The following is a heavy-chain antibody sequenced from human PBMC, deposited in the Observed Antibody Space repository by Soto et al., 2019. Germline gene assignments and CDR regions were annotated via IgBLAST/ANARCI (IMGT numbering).Heavy chain of an antibody. CDR1: GYTFTGYY. V-gene: IGHV1-2*04. CDR2: INPNSGGT. CDR3: AIGGDIVLMVYAIHAKLYAMDV. J-gene: IGHJ6*02. Sequence: ASVKVSCKASGYTFTGYYMHWVRQAPGQGLEWMGWINPNSGGTNYAQKFQGWVTMTRDTSISTAYMELSRLRSDDTAVYYCAIGGDIVLMVYAIHAKLYAMDVWGQRTRLAVSS. D-gene: IGHD2-8*01.